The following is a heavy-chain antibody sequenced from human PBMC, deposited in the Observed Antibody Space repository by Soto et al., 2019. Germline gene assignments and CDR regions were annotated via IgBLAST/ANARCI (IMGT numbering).Heavy chain of an antibody. CDR1: GYPFSNVA. Sequence: ASVKVSCKASGYPFSNVAFTWVRLAPGQGLEWMGWISAYIDTPNYAQKFQGRVTMTIDTSTSTAYMDLSSLTSDDTAVYYCARVIPGVEAWFDAWGQRTMVTVSS. J-gene: IGHJ5*02. CDR2: ISAYIDTP. V-gene: IGHV1-18*01. D-gene: IGHD2-2*01. CDR3: ARVIPGVEAWFDA.